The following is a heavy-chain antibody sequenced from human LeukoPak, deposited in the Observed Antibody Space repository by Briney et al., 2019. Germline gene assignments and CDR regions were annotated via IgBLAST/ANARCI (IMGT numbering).Heavy chain of an antibody. V-gene: IGHV3-23*01. Sequence: GGSLKLSCAASGFTFSSYGMSWVRQAPGKGLEWVSSISGSGGSTQYADSVQGRFAISRDNSKNTLYLQMNSLRVEDTAMYFCAREPNGDYIGTFDMWGRGTMVSVSS. CDR2: ISGSGGST. CDR1: GFTFSSYG. D-gene: IGHD4-17*01. CDR3: AREPNGDYIGTFDM. J-gene: IGHJ3*02.